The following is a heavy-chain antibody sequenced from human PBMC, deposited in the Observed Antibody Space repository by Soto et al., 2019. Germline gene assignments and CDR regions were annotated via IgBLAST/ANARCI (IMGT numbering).Heavy chain of an antibody. CDR1: GFTFSTYT. D-gene: IGHD2-15*01. CDR3: AREGMVVKDFDY. Sequence: GGSLRLSCAASGFTFSTYTMNWVRQAPGKGLEWISYISSGSSTIYYADSVKGRFTISRDNAKNSLHLQMNSLRDEDTAVYYCAREGMVVKDFDYWGQGTLVTVSS. CDR2: ISSGSSTI. J-gene: IGHJ4*02. V-gene: IGHV3-48*02.